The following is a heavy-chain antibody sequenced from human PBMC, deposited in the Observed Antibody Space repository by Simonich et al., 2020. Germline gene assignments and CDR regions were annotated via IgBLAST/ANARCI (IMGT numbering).Heavy chain of an antibody. J-gene: IGHJ3*02. CDR2: ISGRGGSR. Sequence: GGGLVQPGGSLRLSCAASGFTFSSYAMSWVRQAPGKGLGWVSAISGRGGSRYYADAVKGRFTISRDNSKNTLYLQMNSLRAEDTAVYYCAKDLGERITMIVVVIDAFDIWGQGTMVTVSS. V-gene: IGHV3-23*01. CDR1: GFTFSSYA. D-gene: IGHD3-22*01. CDR3: AKDLGERITMIVVVIDAFDI.